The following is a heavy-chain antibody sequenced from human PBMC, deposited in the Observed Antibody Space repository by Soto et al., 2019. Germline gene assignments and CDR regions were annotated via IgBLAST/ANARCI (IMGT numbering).Heavy chain of an antibody. Sequence: GGSLRLSCAASGFTFRNYGFHWVRQAPGKGLEWVAVIWYDGSNIHYADSVKGRLTISRDNSKNTLFLQMNSLRAEDTAVYYCARDPAIEFYYYGMDVWGQGTMVTVSS. V-gene: IGHV3-33*01. CDR3: ARDPAIEFYYYGMDV. CDR2: IWYDGSNI. J-gene: IGHJ6*02. CDR1: GFTFRNYG.